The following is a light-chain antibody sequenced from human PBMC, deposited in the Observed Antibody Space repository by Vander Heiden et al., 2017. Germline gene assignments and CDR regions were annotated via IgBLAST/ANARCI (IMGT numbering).Light chain of an antibody. Sequence: QSALTQPASVSGSPGQSITISCTGTSSDVGAYNYVSWYQQHQGKAPKLMIFEVSNRPSGVSSLFSGSKSGNTASLTISGLQADDEADYYCSSYTTSNTWVFGGGTKVTVL. CDR2: EVS. CDR3: SSYTTSNTWV. J-gene: IGLJ3*02. V-gene: IGLV2-14*01. CDR1: SSDVGAYNY.